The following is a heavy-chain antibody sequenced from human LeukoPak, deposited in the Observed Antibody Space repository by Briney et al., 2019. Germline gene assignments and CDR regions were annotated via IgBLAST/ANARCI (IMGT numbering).Heavy chain of an antibody. V-gene: IGHV3-43D*03. CDR2: ISWDGGST. CDR3: ARDYAFDY. CDR1: GFTFDDYA. J-gene: IGHJ4*02. D-gene: IGHD3-16*01. Sequence: GGSLRLSCAASGFTFDDYAMHWVRQAPGKGLEWVSLISWDGGSTYYADSVKGRFTISRDNSKNSLYLQMNSLRAGDTALYYCARDYAFDYWGQGTLVTVSS.